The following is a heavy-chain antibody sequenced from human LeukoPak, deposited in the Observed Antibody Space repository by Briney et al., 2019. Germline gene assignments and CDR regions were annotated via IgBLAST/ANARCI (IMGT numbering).Heavy chain of an antibody. V-gene: IGHV4-34*01. CDR1: GGSFSGYY. CDR3: ARESGATRQGYFDY. CDR2: INLSGST. J-gene: IGHJ4*02. D-gene: IGHD1-26*01. Sequence: SETLSLTCAVYGGSFSGYYWRWIRQPPGKGLEWIGEINLSGSTNYNPSLKSRVTISVDTSKNQFSLKLSSVTAADTAVYYCARESGATRQGYFDYWGQGTLVTVSS.